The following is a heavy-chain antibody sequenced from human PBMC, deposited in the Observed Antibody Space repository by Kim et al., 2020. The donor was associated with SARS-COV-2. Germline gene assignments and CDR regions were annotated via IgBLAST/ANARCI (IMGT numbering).Heavy chain of an antibody. CDR2: ISYDGSNK. CDR1: GFTFSSYG. J-gene: IGHJ4*02. CDR3: AKSRSAIAAAGVDY. D-gene: IGHD6-13*01. V-gene: IGHV3-30*18. Sequence: GGSLRLSCAASGFTFSSYGMHWVRQAPGKGLEWVAVISYDGSNKYYADSVKGRFTISRDNSKNTLYLQMNSLRAEDTAVYYCAKSRSAIAAAGVDYWGQGTLVTVSS.